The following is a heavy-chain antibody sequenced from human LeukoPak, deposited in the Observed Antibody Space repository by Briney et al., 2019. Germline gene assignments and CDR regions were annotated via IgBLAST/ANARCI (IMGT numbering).Heavy chain of an antibody. CDR2: ISGSGGST. CDR1: GFTFSSYS. Sequence: GGSLRLSCAASGFTFSSYSMNWVRQAPGKGLEWVSAISGSGGSTYYADSVKGRFTISRDNSKNTLYLQMNSLRAEDTAVYYCAKGVTIFGVVPDDAFDIWGQGTMVTVSS. D-gene: IGHD3-3*01. V-gene: IGHV3-23*01. J-gene: IGHJ3*02. CDR3: AKGVTIFGVVPDDAFDI.